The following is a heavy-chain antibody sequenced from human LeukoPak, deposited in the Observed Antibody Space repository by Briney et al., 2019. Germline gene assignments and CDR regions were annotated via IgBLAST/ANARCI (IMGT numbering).Heavy chain of an antibody. CDR1: GFTFSNYW. Sequence: RPGGSLRLSCAASGFTFSNYWMHWVRQAPGKGLVWFSRINSDGSSTTSADSVKGRFTISRDNAKNTLYLQMNSLRAEDTAVYYCAKGGATVIDYWGQGTLVTVSS. D-gene: IGHD4-17*01. CDR2: INSDGSST. CDR3: AKGGATVIDY. J-gene: IGHJ4*02. V-gene: IGHV3-74*01.